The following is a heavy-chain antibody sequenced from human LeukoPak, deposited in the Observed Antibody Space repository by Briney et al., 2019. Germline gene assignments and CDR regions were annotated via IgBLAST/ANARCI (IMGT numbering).Heavy chain of an antibody. D-gene: IGHD3-3*01. CDR1: GGTFSSYA. CDR3: ARDSMRSYYDFWSGSGGPDY. V-gene: IGHV1-69*04. J-gene: IGHJ4*02. Sequence: SVKVSCKASGGTFSSYAISWVRQAPGQGLEWMGRIIPILGIANYVQKFQGRVTMTTDTSTSTAYMELRSLRSDDTAVYYCARDSMRSYYDFWSGSGGPDYWGRGTLVTVSS. CDR2: IIPILGIA.